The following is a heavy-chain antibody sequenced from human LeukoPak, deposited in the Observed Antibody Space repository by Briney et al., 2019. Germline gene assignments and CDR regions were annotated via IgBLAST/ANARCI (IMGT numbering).Heavy chain of an antibody. Sequence: SETLSLTCTVSGASISSYYWSWIRQPPGKGLEWIGYIYYSGSTNYNPSLKSRVTISVDTSKNQFSLKLSSVTAADTAVYYCARGDRRYDFWSGYYPNWFDPWGQGTLVTVSS. D-gene: IGHD3-3*01. V-gene: IGHV4-59*01. CDR2: IYYSGST. J-gene: IGHJ5*02. CDR1: GASISSYY. CDR3: ARGDRRYDFWSGYYPNWFDP.